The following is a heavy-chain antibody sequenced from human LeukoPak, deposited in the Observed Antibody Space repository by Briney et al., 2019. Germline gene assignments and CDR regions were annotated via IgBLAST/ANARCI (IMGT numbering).Heavy chain of an antibody. Sequence: QTGGSLRLSCAASGFTFSSYEMNWVRQAPGKGLEWVSYISSSGSTIYYADSVKGRFTISRDNAKNSLYLQMNSLRAEDTAVYYCARRGSEGMVRGVIITYNWYFDLWGRGTLVTVSS. CDR3: ARRGSEGMVRGVIITYNWYFDL. V-gene: IGHV3-48*03. CDR1: GFTFSSYE. D-gene: IGHD3-10*01. J-gene: IGHJ2*01. CDR2: ISSSGSTI.